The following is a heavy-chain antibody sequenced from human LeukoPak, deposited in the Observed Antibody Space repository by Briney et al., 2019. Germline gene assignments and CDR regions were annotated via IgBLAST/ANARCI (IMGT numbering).Heavy chain of an antibody. D-gene: IGHD1-14*01. Sequence: ASVKVSCKASGGTISSYAISWVRQAPGQGLEWMGWMNPNSGNTGYAQKFQGRVTMTRNTSISTAYMELSSLRSEDTAVYYCARGYGTGFPDAFDIWGQGTMVTVSS. J-gene: IGHJ3*02. CDR1: GGTISSYA. V-gene: IGHV1-8*02. CDR3: ARGYGTGFPDAFDI. CDR2: MNPNSGNT.